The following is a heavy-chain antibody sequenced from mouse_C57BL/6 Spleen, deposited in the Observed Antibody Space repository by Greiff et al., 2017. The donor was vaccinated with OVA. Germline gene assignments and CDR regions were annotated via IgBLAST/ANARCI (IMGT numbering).Heavy chain of an antibody. CDR3: ARSPGRGAWFAY. D-gene: IGHD4-1*01. V-gene: IGHV1-69*01. Sequence: QVQLQQPGAELVMPGASVKLSCKASGYTFTSYWMHWVKQRPGQGLEWIGEIDPSDSYTNYNQKFKGKSTLTVDKSSSTAYMQLSSLTSEDSAVYDCARSPGRGAWFAYWGQGTLVTVSA. CDR1: GYTFTSYW. J-gene: IGHJ3*01. CDR2: IDPSDSYT.